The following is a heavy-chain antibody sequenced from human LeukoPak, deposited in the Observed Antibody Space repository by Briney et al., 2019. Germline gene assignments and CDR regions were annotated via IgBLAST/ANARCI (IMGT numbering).Heavy chain of an antibody. Sequence: GGSLRLSCAASGFTFDDYAMHWVRQAPGKGLEWVSGISWNSGSIGYADSVKGRFTISRDNAKNSLYLQMNSLRAEDTALYYCAKDRRPRLSGYFDYWGQGTVVTVSS. D-gene: IGHD3-10*01. CDR1: GFTFDDYA. J-gene: IGHJ4*03. CDR2: ISWNSGSI. V-gene: IGHV3-9*01. CDR3: AKDRRPRLSGYFDY.